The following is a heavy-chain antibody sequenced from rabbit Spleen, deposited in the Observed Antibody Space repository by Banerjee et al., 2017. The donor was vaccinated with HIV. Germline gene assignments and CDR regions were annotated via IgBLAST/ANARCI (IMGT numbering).Heavy chain of an antibody. CDR3: ARSTYGYDDYGDLYYAAMAL. V-gene: IGHV1S45*01. Sequence: QEQLVESGGGLVQPEGSLTLTCTASGFSFSEKEVMCWVRQALGKGLEWIGCIYADSSSTAYASWAKGRFTISKTSSTTLTLQMTSLTAADTATYFCARSTYGYDDYGDLYYAAMALWGPGTLVTVS. CDR2: IYADSSST. CDR1: GFSFSEKEV. D-gene: IGHD2-1*01. J-gene: IGHJ6*01.